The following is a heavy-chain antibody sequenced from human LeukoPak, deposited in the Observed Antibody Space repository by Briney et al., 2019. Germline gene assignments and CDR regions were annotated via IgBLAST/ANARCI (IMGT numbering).Heavy chain of an antibody. J-gene: IGHJ1*01. CDR1: GFTFSSYA. Sequence: GGSLRLSCAASGFTFSSYAMSWVRQAPGKGLEWVSAISGSGGSTYYADSVKGRFTISRDNSKNTLYLQMNSLRAEDTAVYYCVKSSRGGYYPDHWGQGTLVTVSS. CDR3: VKSSRGGYYPDH. D-gene: IGHD3-10*01. V-gene: IGHV3-23*01. CDR2: ISGSGGST.